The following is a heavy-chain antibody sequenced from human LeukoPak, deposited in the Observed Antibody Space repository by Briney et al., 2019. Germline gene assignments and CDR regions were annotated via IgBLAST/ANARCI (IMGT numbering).Heavy chain of an antibody. CDR3: ARGEDGGYDLYYYYMDV. V-gene: IGHV1-8*01. CDR2: MNPNSGNT. D-gene: IGHD5-12*01. Sequence: GASVKVSCKASGYTFTSYDINWVRQATGQGLEWMGWMNPNSGNTGYAQKFQGRVTMTRNTSISTAYMELSSLRSEDTAVYYCARGEDGGYDLYYYYMDVWGKGTTVTVSS. CDR1: GYTFTSYD. J-gene: IGHJ6*03.